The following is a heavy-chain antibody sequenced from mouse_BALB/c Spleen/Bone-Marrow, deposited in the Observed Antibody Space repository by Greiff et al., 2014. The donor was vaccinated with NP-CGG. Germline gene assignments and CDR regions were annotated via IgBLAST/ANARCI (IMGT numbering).Heavy chain of an antibody. V-gene: IGHV1S81*02. D-gene: IGHD2-4*01. CDR1: GYTFTRYW. CDR2: LNPSNGHT. Sequence: QVTLKESGAELLKPGTSVKLSCKASGYTFTRYWMHWVKQRPGRGLEWIGELNPSNGHTNYNGKFKNKATVTVDKSSSTAYMQLSSLTSEDYAVYYCARMITTRGFDYWGQGTTLTVSS. CDR3: ARMITTRGFDY. J-gene: IGHJ2*01.